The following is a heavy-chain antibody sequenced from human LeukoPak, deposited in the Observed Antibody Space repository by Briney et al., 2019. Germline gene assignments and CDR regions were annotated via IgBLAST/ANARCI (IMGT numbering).Heavy chain of an antibody. CDR3: ARTTEGGYSYGYFYYYYMDV. D-gene: IGHD5-18*01. Sequence: SETLSLTCTVSGYSISSGYYWGWIRQPPGKGLEWIGSIYHSGSTYYNPSLKSRVTISIDTSKNQFSLKLSSVTAADTAVYYCARTTEGGYSYGYFYYYYMDVWGKGTTVTISS. V-gene: IGHV4-38-2*02. J-gene: IGHJ6*03. CDR1: GYSISSGYY. CDR2: IYHSGST.